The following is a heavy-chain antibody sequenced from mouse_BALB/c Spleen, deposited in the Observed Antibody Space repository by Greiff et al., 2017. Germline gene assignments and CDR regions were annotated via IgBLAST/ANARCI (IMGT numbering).Heavy chain of an antibody. D-gene: IGHD1-1*01. J-gene: IGHJ2*01. CDR1: GFSLTSYG. Sequence: VQVVESGPGLVAPSQSLSITCTVSGFSLTSYGVHWVRQPPGKGLEWLGVIWAGGSTNYNSALMSRLSISNDNSKSQVFLKMNSLQTDDTAMYYCAREVYGSSWNYFDYWGQGTTLTVSS. CDR2: IWAGGST. V-gene: IGHV2-9*02. CDR3: AREVYGSSWNYFDY.